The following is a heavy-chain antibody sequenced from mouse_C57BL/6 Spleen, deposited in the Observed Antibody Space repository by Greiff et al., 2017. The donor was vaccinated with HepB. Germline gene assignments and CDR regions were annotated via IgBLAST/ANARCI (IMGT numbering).Heavy chain of an antibody. CDR1: GYAFSSSW. V-gene: IGHV1-82*01. D-gene: IGHD2-10*01. CDR3: ATYYGNDFDY. Sequence: VQLQQSGPELVKPGASVKISCKASGYAFSSSWMNWVKQRPGKGLEWIGRIYPGDGDTNYNGKFKGKATLTADKSSSTAYMQLSSLTSEDSAVYFCATYYGNDFDYWGQGTTLTVSS. CDR2: IYPGDGDT. J-gene: IGHJ2*01.